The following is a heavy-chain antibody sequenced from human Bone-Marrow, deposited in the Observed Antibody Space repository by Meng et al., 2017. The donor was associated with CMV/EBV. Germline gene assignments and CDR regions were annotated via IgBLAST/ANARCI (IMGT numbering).Heavy chain of an antibody. CDR2: IYTSGST. V-gene: IGHV4-61*02. J-gene: IGHJ4*02. D-gene: IGHD6-13*01. Sequence: VQVQEGGPGLVKPSQTLSLTSTVSGGSISSGSYYWSWIRQPAGKGLEWIGRIYTSGSTNYNPSLKSRVTISVDTSKNQFSLKLSSVTAADTAVYYCASAGYSSSWYFDYWGQGTLVTVSS. CDR3: ASAGYSSSWYFDY. CDR1: GGSISSGSYY.